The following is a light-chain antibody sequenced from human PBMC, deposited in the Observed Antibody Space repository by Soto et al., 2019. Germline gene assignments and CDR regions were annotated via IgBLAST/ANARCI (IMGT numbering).Light chain of an antibody. CDR2: DSS. J-gene: IGKJ1*01. Sequence: VLTQSPATLSLSPGERATLSCRASQTVSSFLAWYQQKPGQAPRLLIHDSSDRATGIPARFSGSGSGTDFTLTISSLEPEDFAVYYCQQRSNWSWTFGQGTKVEIK. V-gene: IGKV3-11*01. CDR3: QQRSNWSWT. CDR1: QTVSSF.